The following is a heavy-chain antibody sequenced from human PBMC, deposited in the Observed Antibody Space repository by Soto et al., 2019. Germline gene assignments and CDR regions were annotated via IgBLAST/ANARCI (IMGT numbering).Heavy chain of an antibody. V-gene: IGHV3-30-3*01. J-gene: IGHJ4*02. Sequence: HPGGSLRLSCAASGFTFSSYAMHWVRQAPGKGLEWVAVISYDGSNKYYADSVKGRFTISRDNSKNTLYLQMNSLRAEDTAVYYCARDALYYDILTGYYRHWGQGTLVTVSS. CDR3: ARDALYYDILTGYYRH. CDR1: GFTFSSYA. CDR2: ISYDGSNK. D-gene: IGHD3-9*01.